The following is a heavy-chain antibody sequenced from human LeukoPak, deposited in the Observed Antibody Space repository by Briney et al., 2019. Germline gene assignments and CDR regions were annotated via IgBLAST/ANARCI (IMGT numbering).Heavy chain of an antibody. CDR1: GFTLSSNY. V-gene: IGHV3-21*01. Sequence: GGALRLSCAASGFTLSSNYMNWVRQAPGKGVEWVSSISFTSSFVYYADSVKGRFIISRDNAKNSLYLQMNSLRAEDTAVYYCASERLVVRGITGYFDYWGQGTLVTVSS. D-gene: IGHD3-10*01. CDR2: ISFTSSFV. CDR3: ASERLVVRGITGYFDY. J-gene: IGHJ4*02.